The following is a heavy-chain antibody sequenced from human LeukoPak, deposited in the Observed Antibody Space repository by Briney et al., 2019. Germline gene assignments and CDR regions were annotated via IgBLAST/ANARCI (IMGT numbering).Heavy chain of an antibody. J-gene: IGHJ4*02. Sequence: PSETLSFTCAVYGGPFSGYYWSWIRQPPGKRLEWIGEINHSGSTNYNPSLKSRVTISVDTSKNQFSLKLSSVTAADTAVYYCARGLAYYDILTGYYTGSLHRVYYFDYWGQGTLVTVSS. CDR2: INHSGST. D-gene: IGHD3-9*01. CDR1: GGPFSGYY. CDR3: ARGLAYYDILTGYYTGSLHRVYYFDY. V-gene: IGHV4-34*01.